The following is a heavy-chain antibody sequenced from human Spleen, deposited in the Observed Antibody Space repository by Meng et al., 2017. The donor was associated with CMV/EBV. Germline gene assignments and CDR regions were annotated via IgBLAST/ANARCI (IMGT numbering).Heavy chain of an antibody. V-gene: IGHV3-74*01. CDR3: ARGTTVTLFDH. CDR1: GFTFSSYW. CDR2: INSDGSST. D-gene: IGHD4-17*01. J-gene: IGHJ4*02. Sequence: EVQLVESXXGLVQXGGSLSLSCAASGFTFSSYWMHWVRQAPGKGLVWVSRINSDGSSTSYADSVKGRFTISRDNAKNTLYLQMNSLRAEDTAVYYCARGTTVTLFDHWGQGPRVTVSS.